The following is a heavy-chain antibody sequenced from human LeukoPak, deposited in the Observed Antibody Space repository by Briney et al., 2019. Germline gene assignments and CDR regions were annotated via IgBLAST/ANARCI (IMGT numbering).Heavy chain of an antibody. V-gene: IGHV1-8*01. CDR2: MNPNSANT. Sequence: ASVKVSCKASGYTFASYDINWLRQATGQGLEWMGWMNPNSANTGYAQKFQGRVTMTRNSSISTAYMELSSLISEDTAVYHCARGTRTGEDGTAGTFDYWGQGTLVTVSS. J-gene: IGHJ4*02. D-gene: IGHD5-24*01. CDR3: ARGTRTGEDGTAGTFDY. CDR1: GYTFASYD.